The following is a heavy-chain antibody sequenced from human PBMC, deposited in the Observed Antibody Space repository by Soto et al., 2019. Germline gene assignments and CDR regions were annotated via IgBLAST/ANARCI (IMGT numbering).Heavy chain of an antibody. J-gene: IGHJ4*02. Sequence: EVQLVESGGGLVQPGGSLRLSCAASGFTFSSYWMSWVRQAPGKGLEWVANIKHDGSEKYYVDSVKGRFTISRDNAKNSLYLQMNSLRAEDTAVYYCARVVVVPAAMRHQYYFDYWGQGTLVTVSS. CDR1: GFTFSSYW. CDR2: IKHDGSEK. D-gene: IGHD2-2*01. V-gene: IGHV3-7*01. CDR3: ARVVVVPAAMRHQYYFDY.